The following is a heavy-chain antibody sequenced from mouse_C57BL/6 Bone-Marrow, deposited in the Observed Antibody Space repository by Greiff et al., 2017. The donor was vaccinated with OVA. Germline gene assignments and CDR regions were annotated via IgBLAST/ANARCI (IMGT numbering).Heavy chain of an antibody. CDR2: ISNGGGST. J-gene: IGHJ3*01. V-gene: IGHV5-12*01. Sequence: EVKLMESGGGLVQPGGSLKLSCAASGFTFSDYYMYWVRQTPEKRLEWVAYISNGGGSTYYPDTVKGRFTISRDNAKNTLYLQMSRLKSEDTAMYYCARDGYYGGFAYWGQGTLVTVSA. CDR1: GFTFSDYY. CDR3: ARDGYYGGFAY. D-gene: IGHD2-3*01.